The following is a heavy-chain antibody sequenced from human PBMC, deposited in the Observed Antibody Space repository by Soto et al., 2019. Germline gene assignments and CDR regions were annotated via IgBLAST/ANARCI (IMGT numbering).Heavy chain of an antibody. V-gene: IGHV3-48*01. CDR1: GFTFSSYS. Sequence: EVQLVESGGGLVQPGGSLRLSCAASGFTFSSYSMNWVRQAPGKGLEWVSYISSSSRTIYYADSVKGRFTISRDNAKNSLYLQMNSLRAEDTAVYYCARVGITMVRGVIDYWGQGTLVTVSS. CDR2: ISSSSRTI. D-gene: IGHD3-10*01. J-gene: IGHJ4*02. CDR3: ARVGITMVRGVIDY.